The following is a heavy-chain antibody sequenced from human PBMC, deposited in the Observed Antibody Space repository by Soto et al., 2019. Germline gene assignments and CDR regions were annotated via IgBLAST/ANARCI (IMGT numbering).Heavy chain of an antibody. CDR2: IYGVDTT. CDR3: ARDLYGGNSDY. Sequence: EVQLVESGGGLIRPGGSLRLSCAASGFSVSDNYMICVRQAPGKGLEWVSVIYGVDTTYYADSVKGRFTISRDNSKNTLYLQMNNLRADDTAVYYCARDLYGGNSDYWGQGTLVTVSS. D-gene: IGHD2-21*01. J-gene: IGHJ4*02. V-gene: IGHV3-53*01. CDR1: GFSVSDNY.